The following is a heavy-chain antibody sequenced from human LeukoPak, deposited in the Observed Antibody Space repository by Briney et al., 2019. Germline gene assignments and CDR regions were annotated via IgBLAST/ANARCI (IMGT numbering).Heavy chain of an antibody. J-gene: IGHJ5*02. CDR1: GFTVSSNY. CDR2: IYSGGST. Sequence: PGGSLRLSCAASGFTVSSNYMSWVRQAPGKGLEWVSVIYSGGSTYYADSVKGRFTISRDNSKNTLYLQMNSLRAEDTAVYYCARGYYDILTGATNWFDPWGQRTLVTVSS. V-gene: IGHV3-66*02. CDR3: ARGYYDILTGATNWFDP. D-gene: IGHD3-9*01.